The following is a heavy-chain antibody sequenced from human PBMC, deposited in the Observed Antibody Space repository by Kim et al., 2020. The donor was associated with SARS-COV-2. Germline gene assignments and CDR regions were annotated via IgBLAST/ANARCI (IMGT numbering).Heavy chain of an antibody. CDR3: ARENFGSGKYAFDI. D-gene: IGHD3-10*01. Sequence: YNPALKSRVIRSVDTSNNQFSLKLSSLTAADTAVYYCARENFGSGKYAFDIWGRGTMVTVSS. V-gene: IGHV4-30-2*05. J-gene: IGHJ3*02.